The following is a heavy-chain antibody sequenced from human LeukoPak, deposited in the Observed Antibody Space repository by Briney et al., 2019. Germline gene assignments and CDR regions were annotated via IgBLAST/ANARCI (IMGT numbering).Heavy chain of an antibody. CDR1: GFTFSSFA. D-gene: IGHD3-10*01. J-gene: IGHJ6*03. CDR3: AKSPCFYNSGRYVDV. CDR2: ISGSGGTT. Sequence: GGSLRLTCVPSGFTFSSFAMTWVRQAPGKGLEWVSSISGSGGTTYYADSIKGRFTISRDSSKNMLYLQMNRLRAEDTAVYYCAKSPCFYNSGRYVDVWGKGTTVTVSS. V-gene: IGHV3-23*01.